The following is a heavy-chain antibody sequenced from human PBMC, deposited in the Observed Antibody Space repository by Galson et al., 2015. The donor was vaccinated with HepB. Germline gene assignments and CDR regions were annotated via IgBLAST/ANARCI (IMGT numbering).Heavy chain of an antibody. CDR3: ARPITVGDYVSWFDP. V-gene: IGHV1-46*03. CDR1: GYTFTSYY. J-gene: IGHJ5*02. D-gene: IGHD4-17*01. CDR2: INPSDGST. Sequence: SVKVSCKASGYTFTSYYMHWVRQAPGQGLEWMGIINPSDGSTSYAQKFQGRVTMTRDTSTSTVYMELSSLRSEDTAVYYCARPITVGDYVSWFDPWGQGTLVTVSS.